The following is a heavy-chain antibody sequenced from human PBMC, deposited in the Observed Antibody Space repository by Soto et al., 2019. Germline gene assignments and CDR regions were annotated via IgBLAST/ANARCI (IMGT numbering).Heavy chain of an antibody. CDR1: GYTFTSYA. Sequence: QVQLVQSGAEEKKPGASVKVSCKASGYTFTSYAMHWVRQAPGQRLEWMGWINAGNGNTKYSQKFQGRVTITRDTSASTADMELSSLRSEDTAVYYCARAPSWWYFDLWGRGTLVTVSS. V-gene: IGHV1-3*05. CDR2: INAGNGNT. CDR3: ARAPSWWYFDL. J-gene: IGHJ2*01.